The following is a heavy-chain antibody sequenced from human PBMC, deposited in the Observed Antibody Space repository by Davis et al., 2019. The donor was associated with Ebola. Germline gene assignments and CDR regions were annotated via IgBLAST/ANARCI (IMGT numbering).Heavy chain of an antibody. V-gene: IGHV3-7*03. CDR3: ARGSYVFDY. D-gene: IGHD3-10*02. CDR2: IKQDGSEK. Sequence: GESLKISCAASRFSFSDYWMTWVRQPPGKGLEWVANIKQDGSEKYYVDSVKGRFTISRDNAKNSLYLQMNSLRAEDTAVYYCARGSYVFDYWGQGTLVSVSS. CDR1: RFSFSDYW. J-gene: IGHJ4*02.